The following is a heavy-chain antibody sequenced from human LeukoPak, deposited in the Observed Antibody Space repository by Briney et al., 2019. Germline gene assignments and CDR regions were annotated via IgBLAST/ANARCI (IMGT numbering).Heavy chain of an antibody. V-gene: IGHV3-7*03. J-gene: IGHJ4*02. CDR1: GFTFSSYW. D-gene: IGHD2-15*01. CDR2: IKQDGSEK. CDR3: ASVLLRRYYFDY. Sequence: GGSLRLSCAASGFTFSSYWMSWVRQAPGKGLEWVANIKQDGSEKYYVDSVKGRFTTSRDNAKNSLYLQMNSLRAEDTAVYYCASVLLRRYYFDYWGQGTLVTVSS.